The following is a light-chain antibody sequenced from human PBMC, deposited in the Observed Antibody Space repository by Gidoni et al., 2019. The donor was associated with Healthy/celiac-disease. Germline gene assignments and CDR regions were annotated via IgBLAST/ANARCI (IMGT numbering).Light chain of an antibody. Sequence: EIVLTQSPGTLSLSPGERATLSCRASQSVSSSYLAWYQQKPGQAPRLLIYGASSRATGLPDRFSGSGSGTDFTLTISRLEPEDFAVYYCQQYGSSPPKYTFGQXTKLEIK. CDR3: QQYGSSPPKYT. CDR1: QSVSSSY. V-gene: IGKV3-20*01. CDR2: GAS. J-gene: IGKJ2*01.